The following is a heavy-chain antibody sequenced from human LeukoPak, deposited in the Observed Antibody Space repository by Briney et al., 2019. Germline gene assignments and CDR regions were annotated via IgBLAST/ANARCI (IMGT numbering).Heavy chain of an antibody. CDR3: ARDRGSYGSGSYYDY. CDR1: GFTFSSYA. J-gene: IGHJ4*02. Sequence: GGSLRLSCGASGFTFSSYATSWIRQAPGKGLEWVSSISSSSSYIYYADSVKGRLTISRDNAKNSLYLQMNSLRAEDTAVYYCARDRGSYGSGSYYDYWGQGTLVTVSS. D-gene: IGHD3-10*01. CDR2: ISSSSSYI. V-gene: IGHV3-21*01.